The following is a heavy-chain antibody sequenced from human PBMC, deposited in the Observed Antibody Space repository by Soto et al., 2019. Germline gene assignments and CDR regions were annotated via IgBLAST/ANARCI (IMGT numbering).Heavy chain of an antibody. D-gene: IGHD3-22*01. CDR2: ISRYGDIT. Sequence: EVQLLESGGYLIQPGGSLRLSCAASGFTFNIYAMPWVRQAPGKGLEWVSAISRYGDITYYADSVEGRFSISRDNSKNTLYLQMNRLRAEDTAVYYCAKDRYLDHDSRGYLFDNWGQGTLVTVSS. J-gene: IGHJ4*02. V-gene: IGHV3-23*01. CDR1: GFTFNIYA. CDR3: AKDRYLDHDSRGYLFDN.